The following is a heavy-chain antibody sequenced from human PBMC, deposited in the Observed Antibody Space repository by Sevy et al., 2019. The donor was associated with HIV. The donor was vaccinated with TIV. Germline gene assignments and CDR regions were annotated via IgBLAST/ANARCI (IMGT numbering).Heavy chain of an antibody. V-gene: IGHV1-46*01. CDR3: VRADPDQHFDS. CDR2: VDPSAGNT. J-gene: IGHJ4*02. CDR1: GDTFTNNY. Sequence: ASVKVSCKASGDTFTNNYIHWVRQAPGQGLEWMGMVDPSAGNTTYAQKFQGRVTMTRDTSTSILYMELSSLRSEDTAVYYCVRADPDQHFDSRGQGTLVTVSS.